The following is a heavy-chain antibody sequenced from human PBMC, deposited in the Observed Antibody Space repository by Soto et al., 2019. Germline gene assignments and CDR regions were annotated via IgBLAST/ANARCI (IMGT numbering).Heavy chain of an antibody. Sequence: GESLKISCQCSGYTFSNFWIAWVRQLPGKGLEYMGIIYPGDSEARYSPSFHGKVTISADRSIGTAYLQWSSLEASDSAFYFCARSPRSSPYFDYWGQGALVTVSS. CDR2: IYPGDSEA. J-gene: IGHJ4*02. V-gene: IGHV5-51*01. D-gene: IGHD6-13*01. CDR1: GYTFSNFW. CDR3: ARSPRSSPYFDY.